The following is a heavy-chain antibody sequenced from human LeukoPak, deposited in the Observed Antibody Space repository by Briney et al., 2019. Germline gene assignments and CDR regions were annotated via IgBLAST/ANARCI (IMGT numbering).Heavy chain of an antibody. CDR1: GFTFSSYG. V-gene: IGHV3-9*01. D-gene: IGHD5-18*01. J-gene: IGHJ4*02. CDR2: ISWNSGSI. CDR3: AKDNRLRGYSYGGFDY. Sequence: GRSLRLSCAASGFTFSSYGMHWVRQAPGKGLEWVSGISWNSGSIGYADSVKGRFTISRDNAKNSLYLQMNSLRAEDTALYYCAKDNRLRGYSYGGFDYWGRGTLVTVSS.